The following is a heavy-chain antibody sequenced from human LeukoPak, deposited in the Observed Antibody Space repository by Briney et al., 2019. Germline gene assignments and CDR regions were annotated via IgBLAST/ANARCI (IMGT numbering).Heavy chain of an antibody. D-gene: IGHD6-13*01. J-gene: IGHJ6*02. V-gene: IGHV3-30*03. CDR1: GFTFSSYG. Sequence: GGSLRLSCAASGFTFSSYGMHWVRQAPGKGLEWVAVISYDGSNKYYADSVKGRFTISRDNSKNTLYLQMNSLRAEDTAVYYCARYAYSSSWDYYGMDVWGQGTTVTVSS. CDR2: ISYDGSNK. CDR3: ARYAYSSSWDYYGMDV.